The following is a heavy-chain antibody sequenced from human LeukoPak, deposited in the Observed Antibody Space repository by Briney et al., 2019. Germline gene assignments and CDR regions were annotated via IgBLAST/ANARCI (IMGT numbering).Heavy chain of an antibody. CDR2: INSDGKTT. Sequence: GGSLRLSCAASGFNFGNYWMHWVRQAPGKGLVWVSGINSDGKTTNYADSVKGRFTISRDNVKNTLFLQMNSLRVEDTAVYYCAKLNSYWSFDYWGQGALVTVSS. D-gene: IGHD1-26*01. V-gene: IGHV3-74*01. CDR1: GFNFGNYW. CDR3: AKLNSYWSFDY. J-gene: IGHJ4*02.